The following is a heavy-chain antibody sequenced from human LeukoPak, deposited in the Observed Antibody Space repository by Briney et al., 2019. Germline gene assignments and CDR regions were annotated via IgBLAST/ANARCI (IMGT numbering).Heavy chain of an antibody. D-gene: IGHD4-11*01. CDR3: AKDRDYSNYYYYMDV. CDR2: ITGSGGST. V-gene: IGHV3-23*01. CDR1: GFTFINYA. Sequence: GGSLRLSCAASGFTFINYAMSWLRQAPGKGLEWVSAITGSGGSTYYADSVKGRFTISRDNSKNTLYLQMNSLRAEDTAVYYCAKDRDYSNYYYYMDVWGKGTTVTVSS. J-gene: IGHJ6*03.